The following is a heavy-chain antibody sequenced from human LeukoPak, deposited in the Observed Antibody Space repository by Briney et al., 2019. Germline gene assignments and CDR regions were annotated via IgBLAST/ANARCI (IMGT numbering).Heavy chain of an antibody. J-gene: IGHJ4*02. CDR1: GFTFSSYT. D-gene: IGHD7-27*01. CDR3: AKDGGLWVSAHWGDS. V-gene: IGHV3-23*01. CDR2: ITTSDGNT. Sequence: GGSLRLSCAASGFTFSSYTMSWVRQAPGKGVEWVSTITTSDGNTYYADSVKGRFTVSRDNSKNTLFLQMKSLRAEDTAVYYCAKDGGLWVSAHWGDSWGRGTLVTVSS.